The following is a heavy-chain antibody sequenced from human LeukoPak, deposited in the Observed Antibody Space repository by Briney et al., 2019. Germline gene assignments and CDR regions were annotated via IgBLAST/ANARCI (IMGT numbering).Heavy chain of an antibody. V-gene: IGHV4-38-2*02. D-gene: IGHD2-15*01. CDR3: ARVVASTSIDS. Sequence: SETLSLTCSVSGYSMRSGYFWGWIRQPPGKGLEWIGSIFHTGSVYYDPSLKSRVTILADTSKNQFSLELTSVTAADTALYYCARVVASTSIDSWGQGALVTVSS. CDR2: IFHTGSV. J-gene: IGHJ4*02. CDR1: GYSMRSGYF.